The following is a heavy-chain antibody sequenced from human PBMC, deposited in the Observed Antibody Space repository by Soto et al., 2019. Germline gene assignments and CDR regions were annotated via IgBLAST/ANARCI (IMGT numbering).Heavy chain of an antibody. V-gene: IGHV3-48*02. Sequence: EVQLVESGGGWVQPGGSLSLSCAASGLTLSSYSMHWVRQAPGKGLEWVSYISSSGTTIYYADSVKGRFTVSRDTGKNSLYLQMNSLRDEDSALYFCAGEEAKWLRFSRVDSWGQGTQVTVSS. D-gene: IGHD5-12*01. CDR1: GLTLSSYS. J-gene: IGHJ4*02. CDR3: AGEEAKWLRFSRVDS. CDR2: ISSSGTTI.